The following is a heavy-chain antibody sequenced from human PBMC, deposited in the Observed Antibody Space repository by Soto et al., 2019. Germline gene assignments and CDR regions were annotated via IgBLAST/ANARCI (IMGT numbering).Heavy chain of an antibody. Sequence: SLRLSCAASGFIVSSSYMSWVRQAPGKGLEWVSVIYSGGSTYYADSVKGRFTISRHNSKNTLYLQMNSLRAEDTAVYYCARGNYYYYYMDVWGKGTTVTVSS. CDR1: GFIVSSSY. CDR2: IYSGGST. CDR3: ARGNYYYYYMDV. V-gene: IGHV3-53*04. J-gene: IGHJ6*03.